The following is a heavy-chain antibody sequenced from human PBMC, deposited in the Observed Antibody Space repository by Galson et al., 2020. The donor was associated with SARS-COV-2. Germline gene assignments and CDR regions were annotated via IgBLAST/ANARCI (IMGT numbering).Heavy chain of an antibody. CDR3: ARDGVVTAPTPNFDY. Sequence: GESLTISCAASGFTFSSYGMHWVRQAPGKGLEWVAVISYDGSNKYYADSVKGRFTISRDNSKNTLYLQMNSLRAEDTAVYYCARDGVVTAPTPNFDYWGQGTLVTVSS. D-gene: IGHD2-21*02. J-gene: IGHJ4*02. CDR1: GFTFSSYG. CDR2: ISYDGSNK. V-gene: IGHV3-30*03.